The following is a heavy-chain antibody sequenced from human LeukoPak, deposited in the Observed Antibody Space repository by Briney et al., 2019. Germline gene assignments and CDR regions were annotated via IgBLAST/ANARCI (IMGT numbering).Heavy chain of an antibody. CDR1: GGSFSGYY. J-gene: IGHJ6*03. CDR2: INHSGST. CDR3: ARGGGITPSRSYYMDV. D-gene: IGHD3-16*01. V-gene: IGHV4-34*01. Sequence: SETLSLTCAVYGGSFSGYYWSLIRQPPGKGLEWIGEINHSGSTNYNPSLKSRVTISVDTSKNQFSLKLSSVTAADTAVYYCARGGGITPSRSYYMDVWGKGTTVTVSS.